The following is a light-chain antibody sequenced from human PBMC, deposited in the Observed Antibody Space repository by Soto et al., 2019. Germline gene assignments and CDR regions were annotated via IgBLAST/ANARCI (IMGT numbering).Light chain of an antibody. J-gene: IGLJ2*01. V-gene: IGLV3-21*04. CDR2: YDS. CDR1: NIESKS. CDR3: QVWDSSSDYVV. Sequence: SYELTQPPSVSVAPGKTAGITCGGNNIESKSVHWYQQKPGQAPLMVINYDSDRPSGIPERFSGSNSGNTATLTISRVEAGDEADYYCQVWDSSSDYVVFGGGTKLTVL.